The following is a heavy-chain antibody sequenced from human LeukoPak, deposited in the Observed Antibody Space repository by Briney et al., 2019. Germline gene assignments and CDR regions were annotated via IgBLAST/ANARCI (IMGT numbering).Heavy chain of an antibody. V-gene: IGHV4-30-4*08. Sequence: SETLSLTCTVSGGSISSGGYYWSWIRQHPGKGLEWIGYIYYSGSTYYNPSLKSRVTISVDRSKNQFSLKLSSVTAADTAVYYCARDQSGEVDYWGQGTLVTVSS. J-gene: IGHJ4*02. D-gene: IGHD1-26*01. CDR1: GGSISSGGYY. CDR2: IYYSGST. CDR3: ARDQSGEVDY.